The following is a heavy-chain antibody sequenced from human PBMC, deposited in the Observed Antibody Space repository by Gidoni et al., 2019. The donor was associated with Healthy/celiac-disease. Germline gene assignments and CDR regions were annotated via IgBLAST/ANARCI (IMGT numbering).Heavy chain of an antibody. V-gene: IGHV4-39*01. CDR3: ARPFRSGSGSYRLRFYFDY. J-gene: IGHJ4*02. Sequence: STYYNPSLKSRVTTSVDTSKNQFSLKLSSVTAADTAVYYCARPFRSGSGSYRLRFYFDYWGQGTLVTVSS. D-gene: IGHD3-10*01. CDR2: ST.